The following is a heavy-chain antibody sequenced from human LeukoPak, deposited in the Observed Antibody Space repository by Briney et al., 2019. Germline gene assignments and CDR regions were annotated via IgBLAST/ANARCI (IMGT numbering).Heavy chain of an antibody. V-gene: IGHV4-34*01. J-gene: IGHJ3*02. CDR1: GGSFSGYY. CDR3: ASWPGAFDI. Sequence: SETLSLTCAVYGGSFSGYYWSWIRQPPGKGLEWIGEINHSGSTNYNPSLKSRVTISVDTSKNQLSLKLSSVTAADTAVYYCASWPGAFDIWGQGTMVTVSS. CDR2: INHSGST.